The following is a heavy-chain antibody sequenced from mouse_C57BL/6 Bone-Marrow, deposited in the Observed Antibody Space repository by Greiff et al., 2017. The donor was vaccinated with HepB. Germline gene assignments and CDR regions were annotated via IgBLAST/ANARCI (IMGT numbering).Heavy chain of an antibody. D-gene: IGHD2-4*01. Sequence: VQLQQSDAELVKPGASVKISCKVSGYTFTDHTIHWMKQRPEQGLEWIGYIYPRDGSTKYNEKFKGKATLTADKSSSTAYMQLNSLTSEDSAVYFCARYGVYDYPYYAMDYWGQGTSVTVSS. J-gene: IGHJ4*01. CDR3: ARYGVYDYPYYAMDY. CDR2: IYPRDGST. CDR1: GYTFTDHT. V-gene: IGHV1-78*01.